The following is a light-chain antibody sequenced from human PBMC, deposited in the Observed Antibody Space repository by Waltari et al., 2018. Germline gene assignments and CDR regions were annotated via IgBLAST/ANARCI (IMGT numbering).Light chain of an antibody. V-gene: IGKV3-20*01. CDR3: QQSGSSPPLS. CDR2: AAA. J-gene: IGKJ4*01. CDR1: HSVASTT. Sequence: IVLSQSTGSLSLSPGERATLACRASHSVASTTLARYQQKPGKTPRLVLYAAATGATGIPDRLSGSGAGTEFTLTISRLEPDEFAVDYCQQSGSSPPLSFGGGTKVEIK.